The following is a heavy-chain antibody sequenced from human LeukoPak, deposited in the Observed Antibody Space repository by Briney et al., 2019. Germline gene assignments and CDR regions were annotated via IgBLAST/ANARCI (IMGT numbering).Heavy chain of an antibody. J-gene: IGHJ4*02. Sequence: PGGSLRLSXAASGFTFSSYGMQWVRQAPGKGLEGVAVIWYDGSNKDYADSVKGRFTISRDNSKNPFSLQLNSVTAADTAVYYCAKIRSAFSSSFDYWGQGTLVTVSS. V-gene: IGHV3-33*06. D-gene: IGHD2-15*01. CDR2: IWYDGSNK. CDR3: AKIRSAFSSSFDY. CDR1: GFTFSSYG.